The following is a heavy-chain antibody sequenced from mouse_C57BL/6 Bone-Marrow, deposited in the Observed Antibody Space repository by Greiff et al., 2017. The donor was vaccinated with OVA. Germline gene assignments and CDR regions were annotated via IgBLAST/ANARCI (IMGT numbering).Heavy chain of an antibody. V-gene: IGHV1-64*01. CDR2: IHPNSGST. CDR1: GYTFTSYW. Sequence: VQLQQPGAELVKPGASVKLSCKASGYTFTSYWMNWVKQRPGPGLEWIGLIHPNSGSTNYNEKFKSKATLTVDKSSSTAYMQLSSLTSEDSAVYYCARVRRSMDYWGQGTSVTVSS. CDR3: ARVRRSMDY. J-gene: IGHJ4*01. D-gene: IGHD2-14*01.